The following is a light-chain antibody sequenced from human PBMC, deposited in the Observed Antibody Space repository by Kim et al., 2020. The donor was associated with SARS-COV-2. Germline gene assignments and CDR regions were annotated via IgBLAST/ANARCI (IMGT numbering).Light chain of an antibody. CDR3: QSYDSSNWV. Sequence: GKTVTISATRSSGSIASNYVQWDQQRPGSAPTTVIYEDNQRPSGVPDRFSGSIDSSSNSASLTISGLKTEDEADYYCQSYDSSNWVFGGGTQLTVL. V-gene: IGLV6-57*03. J-gene: IGLJ3*02. CDR1: SGSIASNY. CDR2: EDN.